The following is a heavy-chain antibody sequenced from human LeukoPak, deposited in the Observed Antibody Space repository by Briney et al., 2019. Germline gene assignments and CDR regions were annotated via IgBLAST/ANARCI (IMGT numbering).Heavy chain of an antibody. CDR2: IYSDGTI. CDR1: GFTVSSNY. D-gene: IGHD3-16*01. CDR3: AREVGGGASGQ. V-gene: IGHV3-66*01. Sequence: PGGSLRLSCAASGFTVSSNYMSRVRQVPGKGLEWVSVIYSDGTISYADSVKGRFTISRDNSENTLYLQMNSLRVEDTAVYYCAREVGGGASGQWGQGTLVTVSS. J-gene: IGHJ4*02.